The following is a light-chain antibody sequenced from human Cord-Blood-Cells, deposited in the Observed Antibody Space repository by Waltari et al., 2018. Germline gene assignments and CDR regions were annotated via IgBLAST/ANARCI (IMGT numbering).Light chain of an antibody. Sequence: DIVLPQSQGTLSLSPGQRATLSCRAMQSVTSSYLAWYQQKPGQAPRLLIYGASSRATGIPDRFSGSGSGTDFTLTISRLEPEDFAVYYCQQYGSSPYTFGQGTKLEIK. CDR1: QSVTSSY. CDR2: GAS. CDR3: QQYGSSPYT. J-gene: IGKJ2*01. V-gene: IGKV3-20*01.